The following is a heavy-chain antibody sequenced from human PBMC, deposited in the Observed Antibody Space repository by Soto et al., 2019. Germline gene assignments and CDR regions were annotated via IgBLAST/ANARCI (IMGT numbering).Heavy chain of an antibody. CDR1: GYTFTNFD. J-gene: IGHJ5*01. Sequence: ASVKVSCKTSGYTFTNFDVNWVRQAAGQGLEWMGWMSPNSENKGYAQKFQGRLSMTRDTSITTAYMELSSLTFEDTAVYYCARGSGSSWNKGGYNWFDFWGQGTQVTVSS. CDR3: ARGSGSSWNKGGYNWFDF. D-gene: IGHD6-13*01. V-gene: IGHV1-8*01. CDR2: MSPNSENK.